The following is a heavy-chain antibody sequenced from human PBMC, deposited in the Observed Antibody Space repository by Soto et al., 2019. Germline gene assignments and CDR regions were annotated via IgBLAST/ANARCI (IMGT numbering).Heavy chain of an antibody. V-gene: IGHV1-18*01. J-gene: IGHJ4*02. CDR2: ISPYSGYT. D-gene: IGHD2-2*01. CDR1: GYNFIKYG. CDR3: TREAIVVIPAAQPSHFDS. Sequence: QVQLVQSGAEVQKPGASVKVSCKGLGYNFIKYGINWVRQAPGQGLEWMGWISPYSGYTHSAQKVQDRLTLTADTAATTAYMDLRSLRSADTSLYYCTREAIVVIPAAQPSHFDSWCQGTLVTVSS.